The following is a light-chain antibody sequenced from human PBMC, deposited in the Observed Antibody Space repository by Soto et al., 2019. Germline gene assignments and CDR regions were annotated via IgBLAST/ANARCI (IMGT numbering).Light chain of an antibody. V-gene: IGLV2-14*01. Sequence: QSALTQPASVSGSPGQSITISCTGTSSDVGGYNYVSWYQQHPGKAPKLMIYEVSNRPSRVSNRFSGSKSGNTASLTISGLQAEDEADYYCSSYTSSSTPYVFGTGTKLTVL. J-gene: IGLJ1*01. CDR3: SSYTSSSTPYV. CDR1: SSDVGGYNY. CDR2: EVS.